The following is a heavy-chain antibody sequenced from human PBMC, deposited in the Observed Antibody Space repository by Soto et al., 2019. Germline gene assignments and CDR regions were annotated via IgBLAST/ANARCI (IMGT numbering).Heavy chain of an antibody. CDR3: ARTLCSSGWLDY. CDR2: IYYSGST. J-gene: IGHJ4*02. D-gene: IGHD6-19*01. Sequence: PSETLTLTSTVSGAAFRRYYWSRNRQPPGKGLEWIGYIYYSGSTNDNPSLKRRVTISVDTSKSQVSLKLSSVTAADTAVYHCARTLCSSGWLDYWSQGTLVTVSS. V-gene: IGHV4-59*01. CDR1: GAAFRRYY.